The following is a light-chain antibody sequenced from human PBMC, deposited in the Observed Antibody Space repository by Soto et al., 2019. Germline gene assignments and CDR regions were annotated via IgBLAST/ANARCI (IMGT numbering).Light chain of an antibody. CDR3: QQYGSSPTT. Sequence: EIVMTQSPATLSVSPGERATLSCRASQSVTSKLAWYQQRPGQAPRLLIYGASTRATGIPARFSGSGSGTDFTLTISRLEPEDFAVYHCQQYGSSPTTFGQGTKVDI. CDR1: QSVTSK. CDR2: GAS. J-gene: IGKJ1*01. V-gene: IGKV3-15*01.